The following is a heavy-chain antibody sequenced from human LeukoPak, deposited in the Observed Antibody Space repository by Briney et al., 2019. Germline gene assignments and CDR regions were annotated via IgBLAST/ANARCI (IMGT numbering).Heavy chain of an antibody. Sequence: PSETLTLTCTVSGGSISSSSYYWGRIRQPPGMGLESIRSIYYSGSTYYNPSLNGRVTISVDTSMNQFYLRLSSVTAADTAVYYCTRERSYGDMDYWGQGTLVTVSS. CDR3: TRERSYGDMDY. J-gene: IGHJ4*02. V-gene: IGHV4-39*02. CDR1: GGSISSSSYY. D-gene: IGHD4-17*01. CDR2: IYYSGST.